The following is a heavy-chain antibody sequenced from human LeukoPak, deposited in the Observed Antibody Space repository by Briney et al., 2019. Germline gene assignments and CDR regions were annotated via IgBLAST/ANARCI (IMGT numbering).Heavy chain of an antibody. J-gene: IGHJ6*03. CDR3: AKEPKKPSITSGAGDSYYYYMAV. Sequence: GGTLRLSCAASGFTFSSYGMSWARHAPGKGLEWVLCIRGDGGRTSYADSVKGRLTLSRDNSKHSLYLQMNSPITAGQAVYYCAKEPKKPSITSGAGDSYYYYMAVWGKGTTVTISS. D-gene: IGHD3-16*01. CDR1: GFTFSSYG. V-gene: IGHV3-23*01. CDR2: IRGDGGRT.